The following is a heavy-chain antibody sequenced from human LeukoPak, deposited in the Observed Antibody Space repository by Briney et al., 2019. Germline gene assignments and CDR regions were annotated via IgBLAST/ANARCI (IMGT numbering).Heavy chain of an antibody. V-gene: IGHV3-23*01. J-gene: IGHJ3*02. CDR3: AKGLSGSCYDALDI. D-gene: IGHD6-13*01. CDR2: IVSSGGNT. Sequence: SGGSLRLSCAASGFTFNSYAMTWVRQAPGKGLEWVSSIVSSGGNTKYADSVMGRFTISRDNSMNIVYLQMNSLRAQDSASYYCAKGLSGSCYDALDIWGQGTMVTVSS. CDR1: GFTFNSYA.